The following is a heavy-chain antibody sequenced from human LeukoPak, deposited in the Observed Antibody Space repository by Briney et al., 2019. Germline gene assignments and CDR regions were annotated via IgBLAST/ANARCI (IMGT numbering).Heavy chain of an antibody. CDR1: GGSISSYY. J-gene: IGHJ5*02. CDR2: IYYSGST. D-gene: IGHD3-22*01. V-gene: IGHV4-59*01. CDR3: ARRPGSSGYDPWFDP. Sequence: SETLSLTCTVSGGSISSYYWSWIRQPPGKGLEWIGYIYYSGSTNYNPSHKSRVTISVDTSKNQFSLKLSSVTAADTAVYYCARRPGSSGYDPWFDPWGQGTLVTVSS.